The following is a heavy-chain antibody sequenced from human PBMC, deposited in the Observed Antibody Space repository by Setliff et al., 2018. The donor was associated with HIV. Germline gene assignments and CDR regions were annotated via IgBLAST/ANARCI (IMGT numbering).Heavy chain of an antibody. J-gene: IGHJ3*02. V-gene: IGHV4-31*03. D-gene: IGHD3-10*01. CDR1: GGSISSAYYY. Sequence: PSETLSLTCTVSGGSISSAYYYWSFIRQHPGKGLEWIGYISYSASTYYNPSLRSRLTISLDTSKNQFSLRLSSVTAADTAFYYCATADKHNSGTYLPFDCFDIWGQGTKVTVSS. CDR2: ISYSAST. CDR3: ATADKHNSGTYLPFDCFDI.